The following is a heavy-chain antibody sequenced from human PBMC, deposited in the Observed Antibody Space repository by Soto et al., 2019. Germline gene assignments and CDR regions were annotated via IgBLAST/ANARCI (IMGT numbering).Heavy chain of an antibody. CDR3: AXVYGSIAAAGGDDAFDI. J-gene: IGHJ3*02. CDR2: TYYRSKWYN. D-gene: IGHD6-13*01. Sequence: SQTLSLTCAISGDSVSSNSAAWNWIRQSPSRGLEWLGRTYYRSKWYNDYAVSVKSRITINPDTSKNQFSLQLNSVTPEDTAVYYCAXVYGSIAAAGGDDAFDIWGRGTMVTVSS. V-gene: IGHV6-1*01. CDR1: GDSVSSNSAA.